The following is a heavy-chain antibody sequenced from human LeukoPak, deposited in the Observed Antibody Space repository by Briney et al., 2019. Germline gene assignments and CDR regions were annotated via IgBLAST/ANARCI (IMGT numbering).Heavy chain of an antibody. CDR2: ISYDGSNK. Sequence: SGGSLRLSCAASGFTFSSYGMHWVRQAPGKGLEWVAVISYDGSNKYYTDSVKGRFTISRDNSKNTLYLQMNSLRAEDTAVYYCAKPITMIVGQDLDAFDIWGQGTMVTVSS. J-gene: IGHJ3*02. D-gene: IGHD3-22*01. CDR3: AKPITMIVGQDLDAFDI. V-gene: IGHV3-30*18. CDR1: GFTFSSYG.